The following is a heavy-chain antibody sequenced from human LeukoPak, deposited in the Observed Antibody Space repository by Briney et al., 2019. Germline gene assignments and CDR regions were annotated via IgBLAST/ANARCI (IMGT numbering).Heavy chain of an antibody. J-gene: IGHJ4*02. V-gene: IGHV3-21*01. CDR1: GFTFSSYS. CDR2: ISSSSSYI. D-gene: IGHD6-13*01. Sequence: GGSLRLSCAASGFTFSSYSMNWVRQAPGKGLEWVSSISSSSSYICYADSVKGRFTISRDNAKNSLYLQMNSLRAEDTAVYYCASRSLGIATNWGQGTLVTVSS. CDR3: ASRSLGIATN.